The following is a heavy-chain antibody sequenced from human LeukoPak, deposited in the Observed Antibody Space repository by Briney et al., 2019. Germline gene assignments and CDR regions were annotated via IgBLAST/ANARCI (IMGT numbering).Heavy chain of an antibody. CDR1: GGSINSYY. D-gene: IGHD4-23*01. CDR3: YKHRSDPGGMKGVNWFDP. Sequence: PSETLSLTCSVSGGSINSYYWSWVRQPPGKGLEWLGNIYFGGTTDYNSSLKSRLTISVDTFKNQLSLNLQSVTAADTATYYCYKHRSDPGGMKGVNWFDPWGQGILVTVSS. V-gene: IGHV4-59*01. J-gene: IGHJ5*02. CDR2: IYFGGTT.